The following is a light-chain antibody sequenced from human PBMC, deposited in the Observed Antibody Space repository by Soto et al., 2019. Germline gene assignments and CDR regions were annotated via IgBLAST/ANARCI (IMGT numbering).Light chain of an antibody. J-gene: IGLJ2*01. Sequence: QSALTQPASVSGSPGQSITISCTGTSSDVGSYNLVSWYQQHPGKAPKLMIYEGNKRPSGVSNRFSASKSGNTASLTISGLQAEDEADYCCCAYAGSNTLVFGGGTKVTVL. CDR3: CAYAGSNTLV. V-gene: IGLV2-23*01. CDR1: SSDVGSYNL. CDR2: EGN.